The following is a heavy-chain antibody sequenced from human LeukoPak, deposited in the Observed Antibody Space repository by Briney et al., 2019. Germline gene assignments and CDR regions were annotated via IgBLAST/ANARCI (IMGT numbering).Heavy chain of an antibody. CDR3: AYQGEFRAFDY. V-gene: IGHV3-48*01. Sequence: GGSLRLSCAASGFSFSSYSMNWVRQAPGKGLEWVSYISSSSSTIYYADSVKGRFTISRDNAKNSLYLQMNSLRAEDTAVYYCAYQGEFRAFDYCGQGTLVTVSS. J-gene: IGHJ4*02. CDR1: GFSFSSYS. CDR2: ISSSSSTI. D-gene: IGHD3-10*01.